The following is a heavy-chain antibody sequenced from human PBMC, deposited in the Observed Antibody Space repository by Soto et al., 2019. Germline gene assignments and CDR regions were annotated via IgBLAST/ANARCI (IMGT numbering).Heavy chain of an antibody. J-gene: IGHJ4*02. CDR3: AKAFRIAVAYFDQ. CDR2: ISGSGGTT. CDR1: GFTFSTYA. V-gene: IGHV3-23*01. Sequence: GGSLRLSCAASGFTFSTYAMSWVRQAPGKGLEWVSAISGSGGTTYYTDSVKGRFTISRDNSKNTLSLQMNSLRAEDTAVYYCAKAFRIAVAYFDQWGQGTLVTVSS. D-gene: IGHD6-19*01.